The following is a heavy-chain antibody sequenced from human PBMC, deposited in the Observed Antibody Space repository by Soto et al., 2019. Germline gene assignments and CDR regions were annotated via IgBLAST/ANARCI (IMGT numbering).Heavy chain of an antibody. V-gene: IGHV1-46*04. D-gene: IGHD2-15*01. J-gene: IGHJ4*02. CDR2: INPCPNSE. Sequence: GASMKVSCKAFNDSFSWHFIHWVRQAPGDKPEWMGIINPCPNSERYSKELQGVPMLSSDMAWRAVYMQLSSLRSDDPAVYYCGGASSRVSSVVVAYWGQGTLVTVSS. CDR3: GGASSRVSSVVVAY. CDR1: NDSFSWHF.